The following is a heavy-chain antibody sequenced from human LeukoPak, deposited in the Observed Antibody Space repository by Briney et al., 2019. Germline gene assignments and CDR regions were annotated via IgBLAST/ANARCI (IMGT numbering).Heavy chain of an antibody. CDR3: ATPPDLRAYYMDV. D-gene: IGHD1-14*01. Sequence: GGSLMLSCAASGFTFRSYSLNWIRQAPGKGLEWVSYISGSGSTIYYADSVKGRFTISRDNAKNSLYLQMNSLRAADTAVYYCATPPDLRAYYMDVWGKGTTVTVSS. CDR2: ISGSGSTI. V-gene: IGHV3-48*01. J-gene: IGHJ6*03. CDR1: GFTFRSYS.